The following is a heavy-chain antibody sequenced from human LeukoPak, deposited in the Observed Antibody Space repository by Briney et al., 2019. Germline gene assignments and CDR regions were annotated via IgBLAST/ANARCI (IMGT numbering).Heavy chain of an antibody. CDR2: IYYSGST. CDR1: GGSIGSSSYY. CDR3: ARVPTHQPPH. J-gene: IGHJ4*02. D-gene: IGHD2-2*01. V-gene: IGHV4-39*07. Sequence: PSETLSLTCTVSGGSIGSSSYYWGWIRQPPGKGLEWIGSIYYSGSTYYNPSLKSRVTISVDTSKNQFSLKLSSVTAADTAVYYCARVPTHQPPHWGQGTLVTVSS.